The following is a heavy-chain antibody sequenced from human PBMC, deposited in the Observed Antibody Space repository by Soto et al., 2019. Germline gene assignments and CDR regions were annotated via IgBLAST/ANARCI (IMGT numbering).Heavy chain of an antibody. J-gene: IGHJ4*02. CDR1: GGSISSGGYS. D-gene: IGHD3-9*01. Sequence: PSETLSLTCAVSGGSISSGGYSWSWIRQPPGKGLEWIGYIYHSGSTYYNPSLKSRVTISVDRSKNQFSLKLSSVTAADTAVYYCASRSSYDILTGALDQWGQGTLVTVSS. CDR3: ASRSSYDILTGALDQ. CDR2: IYHSGST. V-gene: IGHV4-30-2*01.